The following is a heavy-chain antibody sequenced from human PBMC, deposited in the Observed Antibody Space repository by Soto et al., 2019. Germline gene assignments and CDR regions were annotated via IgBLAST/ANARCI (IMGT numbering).Heavy chain of an antibody. D-gene: IGHD6-19*01. J-gene: IGHJ4*02. CDR3: ARYPNPTVAGLPFDL. CDR2: TRQDGGQE. V-gene: IGHV3-7*03. Sequence: EVQLVESGGGLVQPGGSLRLSCAASGFTFSSYWMSWVRQAPGKGLEWVAHTRQDGGQEYYVDSVKGRFTISRDNAKNSLYLQMNSLRLEDTAVYYCARYPNPTVAGLPFDLWGQGTLVTVSS. CDR1: GFTFSSYW.